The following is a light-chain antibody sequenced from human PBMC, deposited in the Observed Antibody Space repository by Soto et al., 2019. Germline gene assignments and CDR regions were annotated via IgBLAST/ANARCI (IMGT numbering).Light chain of an antibody. J-gene: IGLJ3*02. V-gene: IGLV1-40*01. Sequence: QSVLTQPPSVSGAPGQRVTISCTGSSSYIGAGYDVHWYQQLPGTAPKLLIYANSNRPSGVPDRFSGSKSGTSASLAITGLQAEDEADYSCQSYDSSLSGWVFGGGTKVTVL. CDR1: SSYIGAGYD. CDR2: ANS. CDR3: QSYDSSLSGWV.